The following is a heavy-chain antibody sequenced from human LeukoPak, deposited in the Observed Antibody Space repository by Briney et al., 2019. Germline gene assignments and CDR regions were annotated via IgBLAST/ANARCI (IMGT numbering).Heavy chain of an antibody. CDR2: IKKDGGEK. D-gene: IGHD2-15*01. CDR3: AREGVHCSGRSCLKAY. V-gene: IGHV3-7*03. CDR1: GFTFSTYW. J-gene: IGHJ4*02. Sequence: GGSLRLSCAASGFTFSTYWMSWVRQAPGKGLEWVANIKKDGGEKYYMDSVKGRFTISRDNAENSLYLQINSLRAEDTAVYYCAREGVHCSGRSCLKAYWGQGTQVTVSS.